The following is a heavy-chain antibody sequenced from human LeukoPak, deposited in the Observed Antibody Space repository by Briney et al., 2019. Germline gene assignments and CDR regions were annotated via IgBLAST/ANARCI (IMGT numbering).Heavy chain of an antibody. CDR1: GFTFSSYA. CDR2: ISGSGGST. D-gene: IGHD3-22*01. CDR3: AKVRDYYDSSGYYYFGYYYGMDV. Sequence: GGSLRLSCAASGFTFSSYAMSWVRQAPGKGLEWVSAISGSGGSTYYADSVKGRFTISRDNSKNTLYLQMNSLRAEDTAVYYCAKVRDYYDSSGYYYFGYYYGMDVWGQGTTVTVSS. V-gene: IGHV3-23*01. J-gene: IGHJ6*02.